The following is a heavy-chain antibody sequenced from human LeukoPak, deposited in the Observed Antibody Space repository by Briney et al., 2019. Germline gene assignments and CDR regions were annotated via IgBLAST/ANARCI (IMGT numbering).Heavy chain of an antibody. D-gene: IGHD3-10*01. V-gene: IGHV3-21*01. J-gene: IGHJ4*02. CDR3: AKSPFFGV. CDR2: ISSSSSYI. CDR1: GFTFSSYS. Sequence: GGSLRLSCATSGFTFSSYSMNWVRQAPGKGLEWVSSISSSSSYIYYADSVKGRFTISRDNSKNTLYLQMNSLRAEDTAVYYCAKSPFFGVWGQGTLVTVSS.